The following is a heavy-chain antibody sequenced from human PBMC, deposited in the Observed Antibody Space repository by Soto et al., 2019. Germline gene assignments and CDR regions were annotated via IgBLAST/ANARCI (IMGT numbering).Heavy chain of an antibody. CDR2: IIPIFGTA. J-gene: IGHJ4*02. V-gene: IGHV1-69*13. CDR3: ARALERTTIYFDY. D-gene: IGHD1-1*01. Sequence: SVKVSSKASGVTFSSYAISWLRHAPGQGLEWMGGIIPIFGTAKYAQKFQGRVTITADESTSTAYMELSSLRSGDTAVYYCARALERTTIYFDYWRQGILVTVSS. CDR1: GVTFSSYA.